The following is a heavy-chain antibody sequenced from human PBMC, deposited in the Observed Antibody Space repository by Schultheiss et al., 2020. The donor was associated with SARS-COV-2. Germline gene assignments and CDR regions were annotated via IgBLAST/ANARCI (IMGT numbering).Heavy chain of an antibody. J-gene: IGHJ5*02. Sequence: GESLKISCKASGYTFTGYYMHWVRQAPGQGLEWMGWINPNSGGTNYAQKFQGWVTMTRDTSISTAYMELSRLRSDDTAVYYCARQAVVVLGWFDPWGQGTLVTVSS. CDR3: ARQAVVVLGWFDP. CDR2: INPNSGGT. CDR1: GYTFTGYY. D-gene: IGHD2-15*01. V-gene: IGHV1-2*04.